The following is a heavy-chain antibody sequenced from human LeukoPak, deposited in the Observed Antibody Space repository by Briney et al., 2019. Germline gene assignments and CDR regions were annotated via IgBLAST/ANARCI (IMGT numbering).Heavy chain of an antibody. CDR1: GGPFSSYA. J-gene: IGHJ6*03. CDR3: AKSHGSSSFGFYYYYMDV. D-gene: IGHD6-6*01. CDR2: IIPIFGTA. Sequence: GASVKVSCKASGGPFSSYAISWVPQAPGQGLEWMGGIIPIFGTANYAQKFQGRVTITTDESTSTAYMELSSLRSEDTAVYYCAKSHGSSSFGFYYYYMDVWGKGTTVTVSS. V-gene: IGHV1-69*05.